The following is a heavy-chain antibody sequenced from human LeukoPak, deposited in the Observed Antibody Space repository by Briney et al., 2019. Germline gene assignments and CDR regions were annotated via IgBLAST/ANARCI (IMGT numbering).Heavy chain of an antibody. Sequence: GGSLRLSCAASGFTFSSYAMSWVRQAPGKGLQWVSAISGSGGRTYYADSVKGRFTISRDNSKNPLYLQMNSVRAEDTAVYYCAKGAAGEPQDAFDIWGQGTMVTVSS. D-gene: IGHD6-25*01. CDR3: AKGAAGEPQDAFDI. CDR2: ISGSGGRT. V-gene: IGHV3-23*01. CDR1: GFTFSSYA. J-gene: IGHJ3*02.